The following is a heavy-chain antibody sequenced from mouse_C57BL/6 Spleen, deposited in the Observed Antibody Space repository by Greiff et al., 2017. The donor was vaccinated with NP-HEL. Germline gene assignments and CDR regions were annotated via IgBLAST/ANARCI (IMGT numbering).Heavy chain of an antibody. D-gene: IGHD2-3*01. CDR2: IHPNSGST. Sequence: QVQLQQPGAELVKPGASVKLSCKASGYTFTSYWMHWVKQRPGQGLEWIGMIHPNSGSTNYNEKFKSKATLTVDKSSSTAYMQLSSLTSEDSAVYYCATGDGYPGAMDYWGQGTSVTVSS. V-gene: IGHV1-64*01. CDR3: ATGDGYPGAMDY. J-gene: IGHJ4*01. CDR1: GYTFTSYW.